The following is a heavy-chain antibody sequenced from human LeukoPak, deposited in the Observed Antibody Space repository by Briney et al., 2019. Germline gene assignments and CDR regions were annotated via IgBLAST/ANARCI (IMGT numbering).Heavy chain of an antibody. CDR1: GGSISSSSYY. CDR2: IYYSGST. D-gene: IGHD3-22*01. Sequence: SETLSLTCTVSGGSISSSSYYWGWLRQPPGKGLEWIGSIYYSGSTYYNPSLKSRVTISVDTSKNQFSLKLSSVTAADTAVYYCARLSPRLAFDYWGQGTLVTVSS. V-gene: IGHV4-39*01. J-gene: IGHJ4*02. CDR3: ARLSPRLAFDY.